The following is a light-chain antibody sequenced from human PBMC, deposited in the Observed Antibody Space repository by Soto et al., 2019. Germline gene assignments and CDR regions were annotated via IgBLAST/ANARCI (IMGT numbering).Light chain of an antibody. CDR2: DVT. J-gene: IGLJ3*02. CDR1: SSDVGAYNY. Sequence: QSALTQPASVSGSPGQSITIPCTGTSSDVGAYNYVFWYQHHPGKAPKVIIHDVTYRPSGVSDRFSGSKSGNTASLTISGLQAEDEADYYCSSYAMTTHVMFGGGTKLTVL. CDR3: SSYAMTTHVM. V-gene: IGLV2-14*03.